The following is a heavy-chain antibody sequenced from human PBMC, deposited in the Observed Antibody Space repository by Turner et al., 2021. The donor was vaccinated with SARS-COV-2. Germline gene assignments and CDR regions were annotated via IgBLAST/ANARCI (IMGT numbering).Heavy chain of an antibody. Sequence: SGGGWVQSAESLRLPCDASGFTFSRFAMSWVRQAPGKGLEWVSGISGIDGTTYYEDSVKGRFTFSRDNSRYTMFLQINCLLSGGRRHTSLVSGWSSDVCSSDL. CDR1: GFTFSRFA. CDR3: VSGWSSDVCSSDL. V-gene: IGHV3-23*01. J-gene: IGHJ2*01. CDR2: ISGIDGTT. D-gene: IGHD6-19*01.